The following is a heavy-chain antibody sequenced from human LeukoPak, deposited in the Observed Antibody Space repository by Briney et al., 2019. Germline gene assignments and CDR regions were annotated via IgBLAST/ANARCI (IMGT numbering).Heavy chain of an antibody. D-gene: IGHD3-3*01. V-gene: IGHV1-2*02. Sequence: GASVKVSCKASGYTFTGYYMHWVRQAPGQGLEWMGWINPNSGGTNYAQKFQGRVTMTRDTSISTAYMELSRLTSDDTAVYYCARGNTIFGEVSWLHPWGQGTLVTVSS. CDR3: ARGNTIFGEVSWLHP. CDR2: INPNSGGT. J-gene: IGHJ5*02. CDR1: GYTFTGYY.